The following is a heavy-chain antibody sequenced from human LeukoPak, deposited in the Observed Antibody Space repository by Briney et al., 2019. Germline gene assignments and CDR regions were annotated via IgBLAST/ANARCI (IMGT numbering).Heavy chain of an antibody. Sequence: PGGSLRLSCAASGFAFSSYTMNWVRQAPGKGLEWISSIAGSSGYISYADSVKGRFTISRDNAKKSLYLQMTSLTAEDTAVYYCARDRGAYCGGVCYFGFDYWGRGTLVTVSS. CDR2: IAGSSGYI. CDR3: ARDRGAYCGGVCYFGFDY. CDR1: GFAFSSYT. D-gene: IGHD2-21*02. V-gene: IGHV3-21*01. J-gene: IGHJ4*01.